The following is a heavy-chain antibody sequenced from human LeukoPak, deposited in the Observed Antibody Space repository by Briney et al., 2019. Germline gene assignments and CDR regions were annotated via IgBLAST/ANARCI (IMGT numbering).Heavy chain of an antibody. CDR2: IIPIFGTA. Sequence: ASVRVSCKASGGTFSSYAISWVRQAPGQGLEWMGGIIPIFGTANYAQKFQGRVTITTDESTSIAYMELSSLRSEDTAVYYCARGPYYYDSSGPRYYFDYWGQGTLVTVSS. CDR1: GGTFSSYA. V-gene: IGHV1-69*05. D-gene: IGHD3-22*01. CDR3: ARGPYYYDSSGPRYYFDY. J-gene: IGHJ4*02.